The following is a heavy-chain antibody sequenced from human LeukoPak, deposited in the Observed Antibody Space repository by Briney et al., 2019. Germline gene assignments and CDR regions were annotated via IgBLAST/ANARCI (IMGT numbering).Heavy chain of an antibody. CDR3: ASLGIAAAGADY. V-gene: IGHV4-34*01. CDR2: TSHSGNT. D-gene: IGHD6-13*01. J-gene: IGHJ4*02. Sequence: SETLSLTCAVYGGSLSGYYWSWIRQPPGKGLEWIGETSHSGNTNYDPSLKSRVTMSVDTSKNQFSLKLRSVTAADTAVYYCASLGIAAAGADYWGQGTLVTVSS. CDR1: GGSLSGYY.